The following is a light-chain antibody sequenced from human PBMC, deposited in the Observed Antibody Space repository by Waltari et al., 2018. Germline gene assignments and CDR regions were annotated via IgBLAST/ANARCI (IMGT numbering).Light chain of an antibody. CDR3: QKYGSLPAT. Sequence: CRASQIIGKYLTWYQQKPGPAPSLLIYDASSWATGIPDRFRGSGSGTDFSLTISRLEPEDFAGYYCQKYGSLPATFGQGTKVEIK. J-gene: IGKJ1*01. CDR2: DAS. V-gene: IGKV3-20*01. CDR1: QIIGKY.